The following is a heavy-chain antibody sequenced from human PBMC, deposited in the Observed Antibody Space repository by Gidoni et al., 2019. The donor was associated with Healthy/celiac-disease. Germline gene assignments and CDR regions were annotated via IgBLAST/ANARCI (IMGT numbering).Heavy chain of an antibody. J-gene: IGHJ6*03. D-gene: IGHD6-13*01. CDR2: IKYDGSEK. CDR3: ARGWQQVVRMYYSDYIDV. V-gene: IGHV3-7*03. Sequence: QAPGKGLEWVGIIKYDGSEKYYVDSVKGRFTISRDNSKNSLYLQMNSLRAEDTAVYYCARGWQQVVRMYYSDYIDVWGQGTTVTVSS.